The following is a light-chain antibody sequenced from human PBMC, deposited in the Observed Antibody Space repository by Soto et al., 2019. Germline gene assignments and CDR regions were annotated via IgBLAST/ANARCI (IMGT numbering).Light chain of an antibody. CDR1: NSDVGGYNY. CDR2: EVS. Sequence: SALTQPASVSGSPGQSITISCTGTNSDVGGYNYVSWYQQHPGKAPKLMIYEVSNRPSGVSNRFSGSKSGNTASLTISGLQAEDEADYYCSSYTSSSTLRVFGTGTKVTVL. CDR3: SSYTSSSTLRV. J-gene: IGLJ1*01. V-gene: IGLV2-14*01.